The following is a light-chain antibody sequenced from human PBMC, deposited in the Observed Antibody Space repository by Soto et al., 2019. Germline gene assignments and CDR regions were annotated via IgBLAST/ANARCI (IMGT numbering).Light chain of an antibody. CDR3: QQYIRRPLS. J-gene: IGKJ5*01. CDR1: QDVTNS. V-gene: IGKV3-15*01. CDR2: DAS. Sequence: EILMTQSPETVSLSPGEGVTLSCRAAQDVTNSVAWYQQKSGQAPRLLIYDASARASGVSARFSGSGSGTDFTLTISGLQAEDFAVYFCQQYIRRPLSFGQGTRLEIK.